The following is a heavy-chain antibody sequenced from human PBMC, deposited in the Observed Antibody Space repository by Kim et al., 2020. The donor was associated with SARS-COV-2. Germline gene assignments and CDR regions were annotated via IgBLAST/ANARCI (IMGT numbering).Heavy chain of an antibody. CDR2: IIPIFGTA. Sequence: SVKVSCKASGGTFSSYAISWVRQAPGQGLEWMGGIIPIFGTANYAQKFQGRVTITADESTSTAYMELSSLRSEDTAVYYCARDRRALDYDSSGSTYYFDYWGQGTLVTVSS. V-gene: IGHV1-69*13. J-gene: IGHJ4*02. CDR1: GGTFSSYA. D-gene: IGHD3-22*01. CDR3: ARDRRALDYDSSGSTYYFDY.